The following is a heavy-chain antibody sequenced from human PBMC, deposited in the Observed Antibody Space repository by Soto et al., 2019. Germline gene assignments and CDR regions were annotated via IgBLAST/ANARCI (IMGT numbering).Heavy chain of an antibody. CDR3: ARDGNQYYDFWSGYQSGAFDI. V-gene: IGHV4-31*03. J-gene: IGHJ3*02. D-gene: IGHD3-3*01. CDR2: IYYSGST. Sequence: QVQLQESGPGLVKPSQTLSLTCTVSGGSISSGGYYWSWIRQHPGKGLEWIGYIYYSGSTYYNPSLKSRVTISVDTSKNQLPLKLSSVTAADTAVYYCARDGNQYYDFWSGYQSGAFDIWGQGIMVTVSS. CDR1: GGSISSGGYY.